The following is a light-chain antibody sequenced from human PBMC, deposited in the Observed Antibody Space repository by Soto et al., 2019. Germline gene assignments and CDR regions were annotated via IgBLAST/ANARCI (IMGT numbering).Light chain of an antibody. CDR1: QAISSSN. J-gene: IGKJ4*01. CDR3: QQYNSWPLT. V-gene: IGKV3-15*01. Sequence: EIVLTQSPGTLSLSPGERATLSCRASQAISSSNLAWYQHKPGQAPRLLMFLASTRATGIPARFTGSGTGTEFALTINSLQSEDFAVYYCQQYNSWPLTFGGGTKVDIK. CDR2: LAS.